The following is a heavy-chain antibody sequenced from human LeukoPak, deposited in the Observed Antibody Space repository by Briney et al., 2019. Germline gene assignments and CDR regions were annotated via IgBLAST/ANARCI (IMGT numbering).Heavy chain of an antibody. V-gene: IGHV3-7*01. CDR3: ARWATMIEGYYYGMDV. D-gene: IGHD3-22*01. CDR1: GFTFSSYW. J-gene: IGHJ6*02. CDR2: IKQDGSEK. Sequence: GGSLRLSCAASGFTFSSYWMSWVRQAPGKGLEWVANIKQDGSEKYYVDSVKGRFTISRDNAKNSLYLQMNSLRAEDTAVYYCARWATMIEGYYYGMDVWGQGTTVTVSS.